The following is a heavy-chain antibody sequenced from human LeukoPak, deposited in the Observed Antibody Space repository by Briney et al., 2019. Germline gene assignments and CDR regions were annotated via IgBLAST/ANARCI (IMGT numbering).Heavy chain of an antibody. CDR3: ARDGRLTTFDY. J-gene: IGHJ4*02. Sequence: GGSLRLSCAASGFTFSTYAMSWVRQAPGKGLEWVSAIRDSGVGTYYADSVRGRLTISRDNSKNTMFLQMNSLRAEDTAVYYCARDGRLTTFDYWGQGTLVTVSS. CDR1: GFTFSTYA. CDR2: IRDSGVGT. D-gene: IGHD4/OR15-4a*01. V-gene: IGHV3-23*01.